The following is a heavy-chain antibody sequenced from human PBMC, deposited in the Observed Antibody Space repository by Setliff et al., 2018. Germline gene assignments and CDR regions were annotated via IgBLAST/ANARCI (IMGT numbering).Heavy chain of an antibody. CDR3: ARALGATITHFDN. V-gene: IGHV1-2*04. J-gene: IGHJ4*02. CDR1: GYTFTGYY. Sequence: ASVKVSCKASGYTFTGYYMHWVRQAPGQGLEWMGWINPNSGGTNYAQKFQGWVTMTRDTSISTAYMELSRLRSDDTAVYYCARALGATITHFDNWGQGTLVTVS. D-gene: IGHD1-26*01. CDR2: INPNSGGT.